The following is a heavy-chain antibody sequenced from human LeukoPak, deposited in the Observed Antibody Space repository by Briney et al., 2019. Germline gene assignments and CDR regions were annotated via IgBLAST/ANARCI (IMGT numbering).Heavy chain of an antibody. J-gene: IGHJ6*03. V-gene: IGHV5-51*01. CDR1: GYSFTSYW. Sequence: GESLKISCKGAGYSFTSYWIAWVRQMPGKGLEWMGIIYPDDSGTRYRPSFQGQVTISADKSISTAYLQWNTLKASDTAMYYCARGGGIYYSYMDVWGKGTTVTVSS. CDR2: IYPDDSGT. CDR3: ARGGGIYYSYMDV. D-gene: IGHD3-16*01.